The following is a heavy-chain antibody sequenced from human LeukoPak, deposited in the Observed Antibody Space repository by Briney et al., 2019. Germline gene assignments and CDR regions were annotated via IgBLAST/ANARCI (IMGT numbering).Heavy chain of an antibody. V-gene: IGHV3-53*01. D-gene: IGHD6-6*01. J-gene: IGHJ4*02. CDR2: IYSGDDT. CDR1: EFTVTSNY. Sequence: GGSLRLSCAASEFTVTSNYMSWVRQAPGKGLEWVSVIYSGDDTYYADSVKGRFTISRDNSKNLVYLQMNSLRAEDTAMYYCATGGAARSAGHWGQGTLVTVSS. CDR3: ATGGAARSAGH.